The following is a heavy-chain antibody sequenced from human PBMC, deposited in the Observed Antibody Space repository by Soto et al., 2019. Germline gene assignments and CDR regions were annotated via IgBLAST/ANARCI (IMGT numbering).Heavy chain of an antibody. D-gene: IGHD3-3*01. CDR2: IYYSGST. CDR1: GGSISSYY. Sequence: LSLTCTVSGGSISSYYWSWIRQPPGKGLEWIGYIYYSGSTNYNPSLKSRVTISVDTSKNQFSLKLSSVTAADTAVYYCARGRYDFWSGYYGEEYNWFDPWGQGTLVTVSS. V-gene: IGHV4-59*01. J-gene: IGHJ5*02. CDR3: ARGRYDFWSGYYGEEYNWFDP.